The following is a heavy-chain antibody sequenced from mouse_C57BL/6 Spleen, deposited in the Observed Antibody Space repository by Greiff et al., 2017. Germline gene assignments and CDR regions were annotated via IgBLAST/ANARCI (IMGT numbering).Heavy chain of an antibody. CDR1: GFTFSDYY. V-gene: IGHV5-16*01. CDR2: INYDGSST. Sequence: EVMLVESGGGLVKPGSSMKLSCTASGFTFSDYYMAWVRQVPEKGLEWVANINYDGSSTYYLDSLKSRFIIERDNAKNILYLQMSSLKDEDTATYYCAREITTVVDWDFDGWGTGTTVTVAS. CDR3: AREITTVVDWDFDG. J-gene: IGHJ1*03. D-gene: IGHD1-1*01.